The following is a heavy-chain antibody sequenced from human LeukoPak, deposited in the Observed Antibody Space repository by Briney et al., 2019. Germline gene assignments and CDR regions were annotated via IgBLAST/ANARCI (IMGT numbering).Heavy chain of an antibody. Sequence: PSETLSLTCAVSGYSISSGYYWGWIRQPPGKGLEWIGSIYHSGSTYYNPSLKSRVTISVDTSKNQFSLKLSSVTAADTAVYYCARTAPTYGWELLYFDYWGQGTLVTVSS. CDR2: IYHSGST. J-gene: IGHJ4*02. V-gene: IGHV4-38-2*01. CDR3: ARTAPTYGWELLYFDY. D-gene: IGHD1-26*01. CDR1: GYSISSGYY.